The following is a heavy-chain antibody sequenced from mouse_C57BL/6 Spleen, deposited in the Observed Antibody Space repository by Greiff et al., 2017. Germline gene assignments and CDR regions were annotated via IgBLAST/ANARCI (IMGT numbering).Heavy chain of an antibody. J-gene: IGHJ3*01. CDR2: IDPETGGT. CDR3: TRDGPLY. Sequence: VQLVESGAELVRPGASVTLSCKASGYTFTDYEMHWVKQTPVHGLEWIGAIDPETGGTAYNQKFKGKAILTADKSSSTAYMELRSLTSEDSAVYYCTRDGPLYWGQGTLVTVSA. D-gene: IGHD2-3*01. V-gene: IGHV1-15*01. CDR1: GYTFTDYE.